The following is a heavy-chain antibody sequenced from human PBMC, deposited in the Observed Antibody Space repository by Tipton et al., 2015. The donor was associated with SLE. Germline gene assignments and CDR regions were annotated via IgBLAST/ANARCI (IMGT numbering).Heavy chain of an antibody. CDR2: INPNSGGT. J-gene: IGHJ4*02. CDR3: ARNHFGVVTTHDY. D-gene: IGHD3-3*01. CDR1: GYTFTGYY. Sequence: QLVQSGAEVKKPGASVKVSCKASGYTFTGYYMERLRQAPGQGLEWVGRINPNSGGTNFAQKFQGRVTMTSDTSISTAYMEVTRLTSDDTAVYYCARNHFGVVTTHDYWGQGTLVTVSS. V-gene: IGHV1-2*06.